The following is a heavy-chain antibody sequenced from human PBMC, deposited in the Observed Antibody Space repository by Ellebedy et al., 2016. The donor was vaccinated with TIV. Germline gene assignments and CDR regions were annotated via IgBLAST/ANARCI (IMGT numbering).Heavy chain of an antibody. CDR2: INHSGST. Sequence: SETLSLXCAVYGGSFSGYFWSWIRQSPGKGLEWIGEINHSGSTNYNPSLKSRVTISVDTSKNQFSLKLSSVTAADTAVYYCASSYDVHWGQGTLVTVSS. CDR1: GGSFSGYF. J-gene: IGHJ4*02. CDR3: ASSYDVH. V-gene: IGHV4-34*01. D-gene: IGHD5-12*01.